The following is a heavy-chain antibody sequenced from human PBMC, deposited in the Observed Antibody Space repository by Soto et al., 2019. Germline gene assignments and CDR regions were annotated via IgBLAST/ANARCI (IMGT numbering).Heavy chain of an antibody. CDR2: INPSSGGT. Sequence: GASVKVSCKASGYPFTGPYIYWVRQAPGQGLEWMGWINPSSGGTEFAEKFQGRVTVTRDTSIRTVGLELNSLTSDDTGVYFCARDCRTYSHGADFRGQGTAVTVS. J-gene: IGHJ6*02. CDR3: ARDCRTYSHGADF. D-gene: IGHD4-4*01. V-gene: IGHV1-2*02. CDR1: GYPFTGPY.